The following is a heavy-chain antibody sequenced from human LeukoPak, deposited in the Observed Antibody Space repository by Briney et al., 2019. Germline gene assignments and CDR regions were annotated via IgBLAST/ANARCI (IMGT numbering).Heavy chain of an antibody. D-gene: IGHD3-16*02. Sequence: GASVKVSCKASGYTLTGYYMHWVRQAPGQGLEWMGWINPNSGGTNYAQKFQGWVTMTRDTSISTAYMELSRLRSDDTAVYYCARGAPLYYDYVWGSYRDDAFDIWGQGTMVTVSS. J-gene: IGHJ3*02. V-gene: IGHV1-2*04. CDR3: ARGAPLYYDYVWGSYRDDAFDI. CDR2: INPNSGGT. CDR1: GYTLTGYY.